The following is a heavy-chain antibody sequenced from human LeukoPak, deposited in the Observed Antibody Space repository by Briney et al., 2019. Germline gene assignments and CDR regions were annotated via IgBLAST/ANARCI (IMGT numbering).Heavy chain of an antibody. Sequence: RGSLRLSCAASGFTFSSYAMSWVRQAPGKGLEWVSAIRGSGGSTYYADSGKGRFTISRDNSKNTLYLQMNSLRAQDTSVYYCGPITMVRGVTNTYYSGQGTLVTASS. J-gene: IGHJ4*02. V-gene: IGHV3-23*01. CDR3: GPITMVRGVTNTYY. CDR2: IRGSGGST. CDR1: GFTFSSYA. D-gene: IGHD3-10*01.